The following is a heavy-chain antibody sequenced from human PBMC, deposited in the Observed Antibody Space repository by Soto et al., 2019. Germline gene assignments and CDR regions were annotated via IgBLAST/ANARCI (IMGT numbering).Heavy chain of an antibody. CDR1: GFTFSNYY. CDR2: ISSTGRTI. J-gene: IGHJ4*02. CDR3: ARSYSRGWEFDY. D-gene: IGHD6-19*01. Sequence: GGSLRLSCGASGFTFSNYYMSWIRQAPGKGLEWVSYISSTGRTIYYADSVKGRFTVSRGNAQNSLSLKLNSLRVEDTAVYYCARSYSRGWEFDYWGQGTQVTVS. V-gene: IGHV3-11*01.